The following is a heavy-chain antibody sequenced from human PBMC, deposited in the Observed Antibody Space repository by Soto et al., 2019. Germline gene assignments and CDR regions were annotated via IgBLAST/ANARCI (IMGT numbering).Heavy chain of an antibody. V-gene: IGHV4-30-4*01. CDR1: GDSISSPHYY. CDR2: IYYTGNN. CDR3: AREPKQNYDSSPWNGGFDS. Sequence: PSETLSLTCTVSGDSISSPHYYWTWIRQPPGKGLEWVGYIYYTGNNFYNPALKSRVSMSVDPSTNQFSRQLVSVTDADMAVYFCAREPKQNYDSSPWNGGFDSWGPGTLVTVSS. D-gene: IGHD3-22*01. J-gene: IGHJ4*02.